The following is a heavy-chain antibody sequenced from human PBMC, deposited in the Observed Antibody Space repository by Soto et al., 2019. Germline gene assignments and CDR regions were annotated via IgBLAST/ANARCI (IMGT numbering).Heavy chain of an antibody. J-gene: IGHJ5*02. V-gene: IGHV4-4*02. CDR1: GGTVASSHW. D-gene: IGHD2-21*02. Sequence: SETLSLTCGVSGGTVASSHWWSWVRQSPGRGLEWIGDVYHTGDTNFNPSLQSRVTFSVDKSNNQFSLRLTSVTAADTAVYFCAREIVTAGGNNYFDPWGQGTLGTVSS. CDR2: VYHTGDT. CDR3: AREIVTAGGNNYFDP.